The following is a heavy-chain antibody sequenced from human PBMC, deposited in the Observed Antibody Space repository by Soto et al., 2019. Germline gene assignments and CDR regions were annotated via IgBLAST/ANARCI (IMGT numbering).Heavy chain of an antibody. J-gene: IGHJ4*02. V-gene: IGHV3-33*01. Sequence: QGQLVESGGGVVQPGRSLRLSCAASGFTFSSYGMHWVRQAPGKGLEWVAVIWYDGSNKYYADSVKGRFTISTDNSKNTLDLEMNRLRAEDTAVYYGARGYDSSGYPRYYFDYWGQGTLVTVSS. CDR2: IWYDGSNK. D-gene: IGHD3-22*01. CDR3: ARGYDSSGYPRYYFDY. CDR1: GFTFSSYG.